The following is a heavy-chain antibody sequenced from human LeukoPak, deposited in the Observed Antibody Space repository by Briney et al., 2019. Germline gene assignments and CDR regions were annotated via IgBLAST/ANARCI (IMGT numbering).Heavy chain of an antibody. J-gene: IGHJ4*02. CDR2: ISYDGSNK. Sequence: GRSLRLSCAASGFTFSSYAMHWVRQAPGKGLEWVAVISYDGSNKYYADSVKGQFTISRDNSKNTLYLQMNSLRAEDTAVYYCARSSGYYLDFDYWGQGTLVTVSS. CDR1: GFTFSSYA. V-gene: IGHV3-30-3*01. CDR3: ARSSGYYLDFDY. D-gene: IGHD3-22*01.